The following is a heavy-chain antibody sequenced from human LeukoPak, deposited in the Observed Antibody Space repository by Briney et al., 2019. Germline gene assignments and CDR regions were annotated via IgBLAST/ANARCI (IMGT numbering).Heavy chain of an antibody. V-gene: IGHV4-30-4*08. J-gene: IGHJ5*02. D-gene: IGHD3-10*02. CDR3: ARAGGRHSITMSGFDP. CDR1: GGSISSGDYY. Sequence: PSETLSLTCTVSGGSISSGDYYWSWIRQPPGKGLEWIGYIYYSGSTYYNPSLKSRVTISVDTSKNQFSLKLSSVTAADTAVYYCARAGGRHSITMSGFDPWGQGTLVTVSS. CDR2: IYYSGST.